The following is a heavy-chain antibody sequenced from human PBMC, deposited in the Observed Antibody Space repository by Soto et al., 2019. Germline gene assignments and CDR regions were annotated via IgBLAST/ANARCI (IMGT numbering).Heavy chain of an antibody. CDR1: GAALNSGNYY. J-gene: IGHJ5*02. D-gene: IGHD2-21*01. CDR2: IYVTGAV. Sequence: PSETLSLTCSVSGAALNSGNYYWSWIRQVPGKGLEWIGHIYVTGAVDYNPSLRARITISQDTSERQFSLNPRLVTAADTAVYYCARLRIATNNYKWFNPSGQGTLVTVSS. V-gene: IGHV4-31*03. CDR3: ARLRIATNNYKWFNP.